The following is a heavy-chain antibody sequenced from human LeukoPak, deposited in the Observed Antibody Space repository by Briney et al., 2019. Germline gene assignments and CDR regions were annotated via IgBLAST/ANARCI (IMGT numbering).Heavy chain of an antibody. CDR2: IYYSGST. J-gene: IGHJ3*02. Sequence: SETLSLTCTVSGGSISSYYWSWIRQPPGKGLEWIGYIYYSGSTNYNPSLKSRVTISVDTSKNQFSLKLSSVTAADTAVYYCESHYYDSSGYYPDAFDIWGQGTMVTVSS. CDR3: ESHYYDSSGYYPDAFDI. V-gene: IGHV4-59*08. CDR1: GGSISSYY. D-gene: IGHD3-22*01.